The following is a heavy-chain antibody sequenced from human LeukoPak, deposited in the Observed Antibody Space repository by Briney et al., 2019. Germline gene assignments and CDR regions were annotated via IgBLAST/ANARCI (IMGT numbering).Heavy chain of an antibody. V-gene: IGHV3-30*03. CDR1: XFTFSTYG. CDR3: XXXXXXXXXXCYSGFGFDP. CDR2: ISYDGSNK. Sequence: CAXSXFTFSTYGMHWVRQAPGKGLEWVAVISYDGSNKYYADSVKGRFTISRDNSKNTLYLQMNGLRAEETAVYYCXXXXXXXXXXCYSGFGFDPWGQGTLVTVSS. J-gene: IGHJ5*02. D-gene: IGHD2-15*01.